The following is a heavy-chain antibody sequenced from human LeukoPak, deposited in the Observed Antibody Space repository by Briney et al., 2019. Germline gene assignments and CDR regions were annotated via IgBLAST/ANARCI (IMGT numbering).Heavy chain of an antibody. D-gene: IGHD5-24*01. J-gene: IGHJ4*02. Sequence: PGGSLRLSCAASGFTFSSYGMHWVRQAPGKGLEWVAVISYDGSNKYYADSVKGRFTISRDNSKNTLYLQMNSLRAEDTAVYYCAKSRGWLQLWDYWGQGTLVTVSS. CDR2: ISYDGSNK. V-gene: IGHV3-30*18. CDR1: GFTFSSYG. CDR3: AKSRGWLQLWDY.